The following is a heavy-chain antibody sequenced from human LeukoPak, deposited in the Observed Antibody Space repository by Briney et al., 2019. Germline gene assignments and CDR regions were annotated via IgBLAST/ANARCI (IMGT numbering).Heavy chain of an antibody. J-gene: IGHJ5*02. V-gene: IGHV3-23*01. CDR1: GFTFSSYA. CDR3: AKHSRRPPCGGDCRYNWFDP. CDR2: ISGSGGST. Sequence: PGGSLRLSCAASGFTFSSYAMSWVRQAPGKGLEWVSAISGSGGSTYYADSVKGRFTISRDNSKNTLYLQMNSLRAEDTAVYYCAKHSRRPPCGGDCRYNWFDPWGQGTLVTVSS. D-gene: IGHD2-21*01.